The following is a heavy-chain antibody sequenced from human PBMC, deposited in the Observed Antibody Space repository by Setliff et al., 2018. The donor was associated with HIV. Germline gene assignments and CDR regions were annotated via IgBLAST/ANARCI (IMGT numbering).Heavy chain of an antibody. J-gene: IGHJ4*02. CDR1: GGSIRTGAYY. CDR2: IYYDGRT. CDR3: ARDLDYYFDY. V-gene: IGHV4-39*07. Sequence: NPSETLSLTCTVSGGSIRTGAYYWGWIRQPPGKGLEWIGSIYYDGRTFYKPSLKSRLTISVDTSKNQFSLSLNSVTAADTAVYYCARDLDYYFDYWGQGTLVTVSS. D-gene: IGHD1-1*01.